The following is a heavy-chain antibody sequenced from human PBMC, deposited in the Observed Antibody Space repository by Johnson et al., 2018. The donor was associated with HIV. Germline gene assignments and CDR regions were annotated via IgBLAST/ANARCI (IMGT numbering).Heavy chain of an antibody. Sequence: VQLVESGGGLVQPGGSLRLSCAASGFTFSSYAMSWVRQAPGKGLEWVSAISGGGSSTYYADSVKGRFTISRENSKNTLYLQINSLRAEDTAVYYCARVLLGATYSGSYYGAFDIWGQGSMVTVSS. CDR1: GFTFSSYA. D-gene: IGHD1-26*01. CDR2: ISGGGSST. J-gene: IGHJ3*02. V-gene: IGHV3-23*04. CDR3: ARVLLGATYSGSYYGAFDI.